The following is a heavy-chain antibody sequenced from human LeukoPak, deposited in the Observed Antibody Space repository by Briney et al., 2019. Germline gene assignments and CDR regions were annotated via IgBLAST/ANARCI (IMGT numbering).Heavy chain of an antibody. D-gene: IGHD4-17*01. J-gene: IGHJ4*02. Sequence: GGSLRLSCAASGFTFSSYAMSWVRQAPGKRLEWVSAISGSDGNTYYADSVKGRFTISRDNSKNSLYLQMNSLRAEDTAIYYCTKDWDDYGDFLPLDYWGQGTLVTVSS. CDR1: GFTFSSYA. CDR3: TKDWDDYGDFLPLDY. V-gene: IGHV3-23*01. CDR2: ISGSDGNT.